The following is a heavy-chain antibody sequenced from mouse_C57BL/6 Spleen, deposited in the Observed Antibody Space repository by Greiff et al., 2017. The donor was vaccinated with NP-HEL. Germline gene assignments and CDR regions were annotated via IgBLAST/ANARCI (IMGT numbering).Heavy chain of an antibody. Sequence: QVQLQQPGAELVRPGSSVKLSCKASGYTFTSYWMDWVKQRPGQGLEWIGNIYPSDSEPPYNQKFKDTATLPVDKSSSTAYMQLSSLTSEDSAVYDCARRGSSGYVGFDYWGQGTTLTVSS. CDR2: IYPSDSEP. CDR3: ARRGSSGYVGFDY. CDR1: GYTFTSYW. V-gene: IGHV1-61*01. D-gene: IGHD3-2*02. J-gene: IGHJ2*01.